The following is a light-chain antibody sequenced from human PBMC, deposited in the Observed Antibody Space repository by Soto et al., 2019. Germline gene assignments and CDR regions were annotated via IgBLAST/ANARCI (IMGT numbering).Light chain of an antibody. Sequence: QSVLTQPPSVSGAPGQRVTISCTGGSSNIGAGYDVHGYQQLPGTAPKLLIYGNSNRPSGVPDRFSGSKSGTSASLAITGVQAEDEADYYCQSYDSSLSGYVFGTGTKLTVL. CDR3: QSYDSSLSGYV. CDR1: SSNIGAGYD. V-gene: IGLV1-40*01. J-gene: IGLJ1*01. CDR2: GNS.